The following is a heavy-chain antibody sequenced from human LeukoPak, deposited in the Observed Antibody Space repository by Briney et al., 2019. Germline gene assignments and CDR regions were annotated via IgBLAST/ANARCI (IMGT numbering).Heavy chain of an antibody. CDR1: GGSISSNY. J-gene: IGHJ4*02. D-gene: IGHD3-10*01. V-gene: IGHV4-59*01. CDR3: ARHEKLGQFDY. CDR2: IHYTGST. Sequence: PSESLSLTCTVSGGSISSNYWSWIRPPPGKGLECIGYIHYTGSTNYNPSLKSRVTISVDTSQNQSSLKLSSVTAADTAVYYCARHEKLGQFDYWGQGTLVTVSS.